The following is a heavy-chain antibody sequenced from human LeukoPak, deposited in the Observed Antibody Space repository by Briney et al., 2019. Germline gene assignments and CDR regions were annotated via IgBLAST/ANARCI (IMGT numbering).Heavy chain of an antibody. CDR1: GGTFSSYA. Sequence: SVKVSCKASGGTFSSYAISWVRQAPGQGLEWMGGIIPIFGTANYAQKFQGRVTITADESTSTAYMELSSLRSEDTAVYYCARGTMVRGVIFYYYMDVWGKGTTVIVSS. CDR3: ARGTMVRGVIFYYYMDV. J-gene: IGHJ6*03. D-gene: IGHD3-10*01. V-gene: IGHV1-69*01. CDR2: IIPIFGTA.